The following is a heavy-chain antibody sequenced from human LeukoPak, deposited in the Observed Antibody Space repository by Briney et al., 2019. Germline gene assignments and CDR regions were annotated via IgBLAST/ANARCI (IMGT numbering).Heavy chain of an antibody. CDR3: ARDRGVVPAASDY. J-gene: IGHJ4*02. Sequence: GASVKVSRKASGGTFSSYAISWVRQAPGQGLEWMGRIIPILGIANYAQKFQGRVTITADKSTSTAYMELSSLRSEDTAVYYCARDRGVVPAASDYWGQGTLVTVSS. V-gene: IGHV1-69*04. CDR1: GGTFSSYA. CDR2: IIPILGIA. D-gene: IGHD2-2*01.